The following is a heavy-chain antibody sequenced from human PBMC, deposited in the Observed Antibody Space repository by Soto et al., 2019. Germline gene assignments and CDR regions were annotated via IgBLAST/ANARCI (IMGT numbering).Heavy chain of an antibody. D-gene: IGHD1-1*01. V-gene: IGHV3-7*03. Sequence: EEQLVESGGGLVQPGGSLRLSCAASGFTFGVSWMNWVRQVPGRGLEWVAYISADGRETNHVDSVKGRFTISRDNAKNSVYLQMNSLRAEDTAVYYCARGRGNWLGFDYWGQGTLVTVSS. J-gene: IGHJ4*02. CDR2: ISADGRET. CDR1: GFTFGVSW. CDR3: ARGRGNWLGFDY.